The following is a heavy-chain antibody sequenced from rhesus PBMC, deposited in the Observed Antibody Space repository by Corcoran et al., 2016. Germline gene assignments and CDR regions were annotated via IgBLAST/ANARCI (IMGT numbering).Heavy chain of an antibody. CDR2: IYGSSGST. J-gene: IGHJ4*01. V-gene: IGHV4-76*01. Sequence: QVQLQESGPGVVKPSETLSLTCAVSGYSISSGYDWSWIRQPPGKGLEGIGSIYGSSGSTNYNPSLKYRVTISKDTSKNQFSLKPSSVTASYTAVYYCAQRVVFTASFDYWGQGVLVTVSS. D-gene: IGHD2-27*01. CDR1: GYSISSGYD. CDR3: AQRVVFTASFDY.